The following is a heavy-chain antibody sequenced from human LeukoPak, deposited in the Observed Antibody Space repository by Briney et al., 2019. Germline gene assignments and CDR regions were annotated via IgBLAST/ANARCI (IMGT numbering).Heavy chain of an antibody. V-gene: IGHV3-30-3*01. D-gene: IGHD6-19*01. CDR1: GFTFSSYA. CDR3: ARRAVAGTTFFETSWFDP. Sequence: GGSLRLSCAASGFTFSSYAMHWVRQAPGKGLEWVAVISYDGSNKYYADSVKVRFTISRANSKNTLYLQMNSLRAEATAVYYCARRAVAGTTFFETSWFDPWGQGTLVTVSS. J-gene: IGHJ5*02. CDR2: ISYDGSNK.